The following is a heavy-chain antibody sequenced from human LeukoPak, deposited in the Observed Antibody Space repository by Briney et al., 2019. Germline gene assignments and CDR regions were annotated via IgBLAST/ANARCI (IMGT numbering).Heavy chain of an antibody. Sequence: SETLSLTCAVYGGSFSGYYWSWIRQPPGKGLEWIGEINHSGSTNYNPSLKDRVTISVDTSKNQFSLKLSSVTAADTAVYYCVHTAMVGYYYMDVWGKGTTVTVSS. V-gene: IGHV4-34*01. D-gene: IGHD5-18*01. CDR3: VHTAMVGYYYMDV. CDR2: INHSGST. CDR1: GGSFSGYY. J-gene: IGHJ6*03.